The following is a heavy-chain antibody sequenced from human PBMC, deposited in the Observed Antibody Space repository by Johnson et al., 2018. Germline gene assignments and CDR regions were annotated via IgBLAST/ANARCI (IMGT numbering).Heavy chain of an antibody. Sequence: EVQLVETGGGLVRPGGPXRLSCAASGFTFSRHAMSWVRQAPGKGLEWVATISASGSSTYYADSVKGRFTISRDNSKNTLSLQMNSLRGEDTALYYCARVQNYGGTASYMDVWGKGTTVTVSS. D-gene: IGHD4/OR15-4a*01. CDR3: ARVQNYGGTASYMDV. J-gene: IGHJ6*03. CDR2: ISASGSST. V-gene: IGHV3-23*04. CDR1: GFTFSRHA.